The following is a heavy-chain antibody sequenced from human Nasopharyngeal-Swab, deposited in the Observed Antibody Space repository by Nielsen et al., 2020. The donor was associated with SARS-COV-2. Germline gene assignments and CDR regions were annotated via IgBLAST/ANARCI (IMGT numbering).Heavy chain of an antibody. Sequence: TLSLTSTVSAGSISSSSYYWGWIRQPPGKGLEWIGSIYYSGSTYYNPSLKSRVTISVDTSKNQFSLKLSSVTAADTAVYYCARQRVAAAGHYYYYYGMDVWGQGTTVTVSS. CDR2: IYYSGST. D-gene: IGHD6-13*01. CDR3: ARQRVAAAGHYYYYYGMDV. CDR1: AGSISSSSYY. J-gene: IGHJ6*02. V-gene: IGHV4-39*01.